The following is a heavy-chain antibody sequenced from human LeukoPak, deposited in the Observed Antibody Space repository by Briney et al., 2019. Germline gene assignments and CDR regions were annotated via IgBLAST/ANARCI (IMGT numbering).Heavy chain of an antibody. CDR3: AKDGARRYCSSATCPAFDY. Sequence: GGPLRLSCTAPGFTLSRYAIHCMPDAPGKGGVCVALLWHDGSNRHYADSVKGRFTISRDNSKNTMYLQMNSRRAEDTALYYCAKDGARRYCSSATCPAFDYWGQGILVTVSS. CDR1: GFTLSRYA. J-gene: IGHJ4*02. D-gene: IGHD2-2*01. V-gene: IGHV3-33*06. CDR2: LWHDGSNR.